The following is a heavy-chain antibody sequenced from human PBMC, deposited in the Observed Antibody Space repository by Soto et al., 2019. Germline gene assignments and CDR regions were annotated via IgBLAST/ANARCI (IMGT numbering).Heavy chain of an antibody. CDR3: AHRLETRSSCSAFDY. Sequence: QITLKESGPTLVKPTQTLTLTCTFSGFSLSTSGVGVGWIRQPPGKALEWLALIYWNDDKRYSPSLKSRLTITNDTSKNQVVLTMTNMDPVDTATYYCAHRLETRSSCSAFDYWGQGTLVTVSS. D-gene: IGHD6-13*01. V-gene: IGHV2-5*01. CDR2: IYWNDDK. CDR1: GFSLSTSGVG. J-gene: IGHJ4*02.